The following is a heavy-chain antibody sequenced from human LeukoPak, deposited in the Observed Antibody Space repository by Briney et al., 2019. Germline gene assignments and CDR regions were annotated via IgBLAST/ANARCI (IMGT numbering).Heavy chain of an antibody. CDR1: EFTFSSYG. J-gene: IGHJ5*02. D-gene: IGHD2-2*02. V-gene: IGHV3-30*02. Sequence: PGGSLRLSCAASEFTFSSYGMHWIRQAPGKGLEGVAFIWYDGSNKYYADSVKGRFTISRDNSKNTLYLQMNSLRAEDTAVYHCAKDLYCSSTSCYRGHWFDPWGQGALVTVSS. CDR2: IWYDGSNK. CDR3: AKDLYCSSTSCYRGHWFDP.